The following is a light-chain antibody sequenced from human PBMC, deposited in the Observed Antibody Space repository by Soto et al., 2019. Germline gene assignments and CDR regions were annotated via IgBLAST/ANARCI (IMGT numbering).Light chain of an antibody. V-gene: IGKV3-20*01. Sequence: ETVFTQSPCTLPLSQGERATVSCRASQSVGGSSLAWYQQRPGQAPRLLIYDTSKRATGIPDRFSGSGSGTDFTLTISRLEPEDSAVYYCQQYDNWPSWTFGQGTKVDIK. CDR3: QQYDNWPSWT. CDR2: DTS. CDR1: QSVGGSS. J-gene: IGKJ1*01.